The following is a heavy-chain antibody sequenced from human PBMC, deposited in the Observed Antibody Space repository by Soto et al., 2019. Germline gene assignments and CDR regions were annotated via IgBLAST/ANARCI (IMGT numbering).Heavy chain of an antibody. CDR2: IKQDGSEK. V-gene: IGHV3-7*01. CDR1: GFTFSSYW. Sequence: EVQLVESGGGLVQPGGSLRLSCAASGFTFSSYWMSWVRQAPGKGLEWVANIKQDGSEKYYVDSVKGRFTISRDNAKNSLHLQMNSLRAEDTAVYYCARDLHPSYSSSWDYYFDYWGQGTLATVSS. J-gene: IGHJ4*02. D-gene: IGHD6-13*01. CDR3: ARDLHPSYSSSWDYYFDY.